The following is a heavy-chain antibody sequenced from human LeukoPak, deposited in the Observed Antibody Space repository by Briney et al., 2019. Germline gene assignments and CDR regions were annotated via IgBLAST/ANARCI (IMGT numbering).Heavy chain of an antibody. V-gene: IGHV3-30-3*01. CDR2: ISYDGSNK. J-gene: IGHJ3*02. D-gene: IGHD3-3*01. Sequence: GGSLRLSCAASGFTLSSYAMHWVRQAPGKGLEWVAVISYDGSNKYYADSVKGRFTISRDNSKNTLYLQMNSLRAEATAVYYCAREIFGVVTHDAFDIWGQGTMVTVSS. CDR3: AREIFGVVTHDAFDI. CDR1: GFTLSSYA.